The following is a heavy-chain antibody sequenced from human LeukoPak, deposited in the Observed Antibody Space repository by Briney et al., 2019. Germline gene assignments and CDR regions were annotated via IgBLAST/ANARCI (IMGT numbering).Heavy chain of an antibody. CDR2: ISGSGGST. V-gene: IGHV3-23*01. CDR1: GFTFSSYW. CDR3: AKDSGYGDYYFDY. Sequence: GGSLRLSCAASGFTFSSYWVHWVRQAPGKGLEWVSAISGSGGSTYYADSVKGRFTISRDNSKNTLYLQMNSLRAEDTAVYYCAKDSGYGDYYFDYWGQGTLVTVSS. D-gene: IGHD4-17*01. J-gene: IGHJ4*02.